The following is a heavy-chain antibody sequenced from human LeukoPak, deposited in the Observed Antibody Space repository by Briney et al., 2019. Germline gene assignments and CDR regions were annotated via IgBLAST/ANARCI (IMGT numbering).Heavy chain of an antibody. J-gene: IGHJ4*02. CDR3: ARGTEYQLLGAYYFDY. CDR1: GYTFTGYY. V-gene: IGHV1-2*02. CDR2: INPNSGGT. D-gene: IGHD2-2*01. Sequence: ASVKVSCKASGYTFTGYYMHWVRQAPGQGLEWMGWINPNSGGTNYAQKFQGRVTMTRDTSISTAYMELSRLRSEDTAVYYCARGTEYQLLGAYYFDYWGQGTLVTVSS.